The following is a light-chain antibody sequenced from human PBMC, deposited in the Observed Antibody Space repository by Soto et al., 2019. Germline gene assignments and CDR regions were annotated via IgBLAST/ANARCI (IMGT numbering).Light chain of an antibody. CDR1: RSNIESNT. V-gene: IGLV1-44*01. CDR3: AAWNDSLNGYV. Sequence: VLTQPPSASGTPGQRVTISCSGSRSNIESNTVTWYQHLPGTAPKLLIYSDNQRPSGVPDRFSGSKSGTSASLAISGLQSVDEADYFCAAWNDSLNGYVFGTGTKVTVL. J-gene: IGLJ1*01. CDR2: SDN.